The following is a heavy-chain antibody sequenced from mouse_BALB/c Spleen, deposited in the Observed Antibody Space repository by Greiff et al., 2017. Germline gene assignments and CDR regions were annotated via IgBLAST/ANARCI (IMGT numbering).Heavy chain of an antibody. D-gene: IGHD2-1*01. Sequence: EVMLVESGGGLVQPGGSLRLSCATSGFTFTDYYMSWVRQPPGKALEWLGFIRNKANGYTTEYSASVKGRFTISRDNSQSILYLQMNTLRAEDSATYYCARAGYGKEYYAMDYWGQGTSVTVSS. CDR1: GFTFTDYY. CDR2: IRNKANGYTT. J-gene: IGHJ4*01. CDR3: ARAGYGKEYYAMDY. V-gene: IGHV7-3*02.